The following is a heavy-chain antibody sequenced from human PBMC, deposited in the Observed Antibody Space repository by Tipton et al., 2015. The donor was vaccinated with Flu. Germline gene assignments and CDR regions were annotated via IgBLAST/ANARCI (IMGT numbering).Heavy chain of an antibody. Sequence: SLRLSCAASGFRFNTFWMNWVRQAPGKGLEWVAIIKQDASEKLYVDSVEGRFTISRDNAKNSLSPQMDSLRGDDTAVYYCAGGSGWLITDWGQGTLVTVPS. CDR2: IKQDASEK. CDR1: GFRFNTFW. D-gene: IGHD6-19*01. CDR3: AGGSGWLITD. V-gene: IGHV3-7*01. J-gene: IGHJ4*02.